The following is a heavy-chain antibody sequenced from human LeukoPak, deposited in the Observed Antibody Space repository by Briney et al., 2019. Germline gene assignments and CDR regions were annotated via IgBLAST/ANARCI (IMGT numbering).Heavy chain of an antibody. CDR1: GASFSSYY. CDR3: ARTTEGGYTYDYFYYYYMDV. CDR2: IYYSGST. V-gene: IGHV4-59*01. J-gene: IGHJ6*03. Sequence: SETLSLTCTVSGASFSSYYWSWLRQPPGKGLEWIGYIYYSGSTNYNPSLKSRVTISVDMSKNQFSLKLRSVTAADTAVYYCARTTEGGYTYDYFYYYYMDVWGKGTTVTISS. D-gene: IGHD5-18*01.